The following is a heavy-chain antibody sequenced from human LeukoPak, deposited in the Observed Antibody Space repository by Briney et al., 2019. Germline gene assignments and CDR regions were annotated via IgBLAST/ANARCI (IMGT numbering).Heavy chain of an antibody. J-gene: IGHJ3*02. D-gene: IGHD5-12*01. CDR2: IIPIFGTA. Sequence: SVKVSCKASGGAVSSYAISWVRQAPGQGLEWIGGIIPIFGTANYAQKFQGRVTITADESTSTDYRELSSLRSEDTAVYYCARDRGRYSGYDFAFDIWGQGTMVTVSS. CDR3: ARDRGRYSGYDFAFDI. CDR1: GGAVSSYA. V-gene: IGHV1-69*01.